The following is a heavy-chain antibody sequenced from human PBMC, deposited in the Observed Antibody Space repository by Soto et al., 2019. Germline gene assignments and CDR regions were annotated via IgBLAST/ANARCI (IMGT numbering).Heavy chain of an antibody. CDR3: ASPPSSSRYYYGMDV. Sequence: QVQLVQSGAEVKKPGSSVKVSCKASGGTFSSYAISWVRQAPGQGLEWMGGIIPIFATANYAQKFQGRVTITADEYTSTGYMELSSLRSEDTDVYYCASPPSSSRYYYGMDVWGQGTTVTVSS. V-gene: IGHV1-69*12. J-gene: IGHJ6*02. CDR1: GGTFSSYA. D-gene: IGHD6-13*01. CDR2: IIPIFATA.